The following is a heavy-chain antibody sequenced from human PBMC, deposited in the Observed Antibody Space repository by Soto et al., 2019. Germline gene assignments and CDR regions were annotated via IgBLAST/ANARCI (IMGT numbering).Heavy chain of an antibody. Sequence: QVQLQESGPGLVKPSETLSLTCTVSGGSISRYYWSWIRQPPGKGLEWIGYIYYRGSTNYNPSLKSRLTISVDTTKNQFSLKLSSVTAADTAVYYCGRVGYDSPPPGMDVWGQGTTVTVSS. CDR2: IYYRGST. D-gene: IGHD5-12*01. CDR3: GRVGYDSPPPGMDV. CDR1: GGSISRYY. J-gene: IGHJ6*02. V-gene: IGHV4-59*01.